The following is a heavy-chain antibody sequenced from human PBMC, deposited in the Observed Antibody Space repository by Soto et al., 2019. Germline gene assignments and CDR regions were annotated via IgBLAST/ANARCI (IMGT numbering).Heavy chain of an antibody. D-gene: IGHD3-22*01. CDR2: ISYDGRNQ. V-gene: IGHV3-30*03. CDR3: ARDQEDSYESSGYYLGAY. J-gene: IGHJ4*02. Sequence: PGGSLRLSCAASGFTFSTYGMHWVRQAPGKGLEWVAFISYDGRNQYYADSVKGRFTISRDNSKNTLFLHMSSLRAQDAAVYYCARDQEDSYESSGYYLGAYWGQGTLVTVSS. CDR1: GFTFSTYG.